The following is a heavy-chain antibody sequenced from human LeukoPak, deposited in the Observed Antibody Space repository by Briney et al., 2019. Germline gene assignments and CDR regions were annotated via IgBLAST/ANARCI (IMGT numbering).Heavy chain of an antibody. CDR3: ARNYYDNSGYYYVLDY. CDR1: GFTVSSNY. Sequence: GGSLRLSCAASGFTVSSNYMSWVRQAPGMGLEWVSVIYSGGSTYYADSVKGRFTISRDNSKNTLYLQMNNLRAEDTAVYYCARNYYDNSGYYYVLDYWGQGTLVTVSS. D-gene: IGHD3-22*01. J-gene: IGHJ4*02. CDR2: IYSGGST. V-gene: IGHV3-53*01.